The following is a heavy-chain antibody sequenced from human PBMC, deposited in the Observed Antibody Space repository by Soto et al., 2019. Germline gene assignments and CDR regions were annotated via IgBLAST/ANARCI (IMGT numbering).Heavy chain of an antibody. CDR3: VGSYTSYWYFDY. CDR1: GGSISNYY. D-gene: IGHD2-2*01. V-gene: IGHV4-59*01. J-gene: IGHJ4*02. Sequence: QVQLQESGPGLVKPSETLSLTCTVSGGSISNYYWSGIRQPPGKGLEWIGYIYYSGSTNYNPSLKSRVTISLDTSKNQFSLKLSSVTAADTAVYYCVGSYTSYWYFDYWGQGTLVTVSS. CDR2: IYYSGST.